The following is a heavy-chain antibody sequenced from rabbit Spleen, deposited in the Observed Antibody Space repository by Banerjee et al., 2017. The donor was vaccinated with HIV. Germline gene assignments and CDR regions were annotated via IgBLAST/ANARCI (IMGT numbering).Heavy chain of an antibody. V-gene: IGHV1S40*01. D-gene: IGHD7-1*01. CDR2: IYAGDDNA. CDR3: ARDRGSYIPPYPDYKDL. J-gene: IGHJ6*01. Sequence: QSLQESGGGLFQPGGSLTLTCTASGFSFGSYYYMCWVRQAPGKGLEWIACIYAGDDNAYYASWAKGRFTISKTSSTTVTLQMTSLTAADTATYFCARDRGSYIPPYPDYKDLWGQGTLVTVS. CDR1: GFSFGSYYY.